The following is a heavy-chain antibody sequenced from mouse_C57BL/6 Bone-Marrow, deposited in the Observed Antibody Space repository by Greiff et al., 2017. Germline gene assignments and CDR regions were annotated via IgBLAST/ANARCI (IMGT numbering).Heavy chain of an antibody. CDR2: INPNNGGT. CDR3: ARDDYDMAWFAY. Sequence: EVQLQQSGPELVKPGASVKIPCKASGYTFTDYNMDWVKQSHGKSLEWIGDINPNNGGTIYNQKFKGKATLTVDKSSSTAYKELRSLTSEDTAVYYCARDDYDMAWFAYWGQGTLVTVSA. J-gene: IGHJ3*01. CDR1: GYTFTDYN. D-gene: IGHD2-4*01. V-gene: IGHV1-18*01.